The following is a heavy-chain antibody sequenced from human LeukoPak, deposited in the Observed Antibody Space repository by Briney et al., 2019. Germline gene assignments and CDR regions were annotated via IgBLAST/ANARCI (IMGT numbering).Heavy chain of an antibody. V-gene: IGHV4-34*01. J-gene: IGHJ4*02. CDR2: INHSGST. D-gene: IGHD5-12*01. CDR3: ARARGEVAIDY. CDR1: GGSFSGHY. Sequence: SETLSLTCAVYGGSFSGHYWSGIRQPPGKGREWIGEINHSGSTNYNPSLKSRVTLLVDTSKNQFSLKLSSVTAADTAVYYCARARGEVAIDYWGQGTRVTVSS.